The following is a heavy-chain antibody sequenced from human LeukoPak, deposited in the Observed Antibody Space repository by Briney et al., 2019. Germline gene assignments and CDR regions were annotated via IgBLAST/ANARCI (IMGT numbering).Heavy chain of an antibody. D-gene: IGHD3-10*01. J-gene: IGHJ4*02. CDR2: FDPEGGET. CDR1: GYTLTELS. Sequence: GASVKVSCKVSGYTLTELSMHWVRQAPGRGLEWMGGFDPEGGETIYAQKFQGRVTMTEDTSTDTAYMELSSLRSEDTAVYYCATADMVRGVIIVEGSQFDYWGQGTLVTVSS. V-gene: IGHV1-24*01. CDR3: ATADMVRGVIIVEGSQFDY.